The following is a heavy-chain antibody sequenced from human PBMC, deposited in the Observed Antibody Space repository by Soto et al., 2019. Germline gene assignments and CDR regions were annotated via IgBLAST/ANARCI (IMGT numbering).Heavy chain of an antibody. CDR3: VAAGRGYYGMDV. CDR2: ISYDGSNK. D-gene: IGHD6-13*01. CDR1: GFPFSSYS. J-gene: IGHJ6*02. V-gene: IGHV3-30-3*01. Sequence: GGSLSLSCAASGFPFSSYSMHWVRQAPGKGLEWVAVISYDGSNKYYADSVKGRFTISRDNSKNTLYLQMNSLRAEDTAVYYCVAAGRGYYGMDVWGQGTTVTVSS.